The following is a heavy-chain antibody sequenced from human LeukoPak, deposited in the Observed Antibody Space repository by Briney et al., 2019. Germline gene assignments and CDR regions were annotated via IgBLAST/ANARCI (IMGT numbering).Heavy chain of an antibody. CDR3: ARDVTYYDFWSGYYHFDY. V-gene: IGHV1-18*01. J-gene: IGHJ4*02. CDR1: GYTFSSYG. CDR2: ISAYNGNT. Sequence: GASVKVSWKASGYTFSSYGISWVRQAPGQGLEWMGWISAYNGNTNYAQKLQGRVTMTTDTSTSTAYMELRSLRSDDTAVYYCARDVTYYDFWSGYYHFDYWGQGTLVTVSS. D-gene: IGHD3-3*01.